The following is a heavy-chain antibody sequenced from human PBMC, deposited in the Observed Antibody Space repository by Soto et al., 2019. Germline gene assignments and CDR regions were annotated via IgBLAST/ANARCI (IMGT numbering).Heavy chain of an antibody. CDR3: ARIFDFWSGYYFSY. V-gene: IGHV2-5*02. J-gene: IGHJ4*02. Sequence: SVPTLGNPRQTLTLTCTFSGFSLSTSGLAVGWIRQAPRKAPEWLAFIFWDDDKRYSPSLENRLTITKDTSKNQVVLTMTNMDPVDTATYYCARIFDFWSGYYFSYWGRGTLVTVSS. D-gene: IGHD3-3*01. CDR2: IFWDDDK. CDR1: GFSLSTSGLA.